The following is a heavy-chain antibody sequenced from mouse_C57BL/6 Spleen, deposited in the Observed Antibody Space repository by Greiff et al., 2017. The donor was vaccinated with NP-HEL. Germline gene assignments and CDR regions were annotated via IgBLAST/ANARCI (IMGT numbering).Heavy chain of an antibody. Sequence: VQLQQPGAELVRPGSSVKLSCKASGYTFTSYWMDWVKQRPGQGLEWIGNIYPSDSETHYNQKFKDKATLTVDKSSSTAYMQLSSLTSEDSAVYYCARGDSNYGDYAMDYWGQGTSVTVSS. J-gene: IGHJ4*01. V-gene: IGHV1-61*01. CDR1: GYTFTSYW. D-gene: IGHD2-5*01. CDR2: IYPSDSET. CDR3: ARGDSNYGDYAMDY.